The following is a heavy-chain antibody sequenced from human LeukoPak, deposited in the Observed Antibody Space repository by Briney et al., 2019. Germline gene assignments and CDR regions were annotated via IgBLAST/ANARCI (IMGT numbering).Heavy chain of an antibody. CDR2: ISYDGSSE. J-gene: IGHJ5*01. V-gene: IGHV3-30*03. Sequence: GGSLRLSCTASGFTFSSYGMHWVRQAPGKGLEWVAVISYDGSSEYYADSVKGRFTISRDNSKNTLYLQMNSLRAEDTAVYYCAREDSSSAFDSWGQGTLVSVSS. D-gene: IGHD6-6*01. CDR3: AREDSSSAFDS. CDR1: GFTFSSYG.